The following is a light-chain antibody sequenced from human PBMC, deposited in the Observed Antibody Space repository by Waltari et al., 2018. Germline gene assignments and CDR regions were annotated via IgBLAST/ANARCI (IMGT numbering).Light chain of an antibody. CDR3: QVWDTSSDHMV. J-gene: IGLJ3*02. CDR1: DIGNKS. CDR2: DDG. V-gene: IGLV3-21*02. Sequence: SYVLTQAPSVSVAPGQTARIPGRGRDIGNKSVHWYQQKPGQAPVVVVYDDGDRPSRIPERFSGSNSANTATLTISRVEAGDEADYYCQVWDTSSDHMVFGGGTKLTVL.